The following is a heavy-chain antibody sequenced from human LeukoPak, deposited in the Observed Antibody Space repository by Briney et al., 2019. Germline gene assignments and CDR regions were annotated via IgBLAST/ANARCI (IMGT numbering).Heavy chain of an antibody. V-gene: IGHV3-49*04. J-gene: IGHJ4*02. Sequence: GGSLRLSRAASGFTFSNYVMSWVRQAPGQGLEWVGFLRSTVHGGPAEYAASVEGRFIISRDDSKSIAYLQMNSLKTEDTALFYWCRGRGYDFWIDYWGQGTLVTVSS. CDR3: CRGRGYDFWIDY. D-gene: IGHD3-3*01. CDR1: GFTFSNYV. CDR2: LRSTVHGGPA.